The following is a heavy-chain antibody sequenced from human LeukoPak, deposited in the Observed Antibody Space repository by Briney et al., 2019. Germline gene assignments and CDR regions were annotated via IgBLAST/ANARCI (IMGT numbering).Heavy chain of an antibody. Sequence: ASVKVSCKVSGYTLTELSMHWVRQAPGKGLEWMGGFDPEDGETIYAQKFQGGVTMTEDTSTDTAYMELSSLRSEDTAVYYCATLGSIAAFDAFDIWGQGTMVTVSS. CDR3: ATLGSIAAFDAFDI. D-gene: IGHD6-6*01. CDR2: FDPEDGET. V-gene: IGHV1-24*01. J-gene: IGHJ3*02. CDR1: GYTLTELS.